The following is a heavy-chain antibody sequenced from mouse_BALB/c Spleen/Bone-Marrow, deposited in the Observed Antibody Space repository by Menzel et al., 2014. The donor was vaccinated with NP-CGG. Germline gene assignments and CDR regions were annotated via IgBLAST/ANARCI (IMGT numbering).Heavy chain of an antibody. J-gene: IGHJ3*01. CDR2: INPSTGYT. Sequence: QVQLQQSGAELAKPGASVKMSCKASGYTFTNYWMHWVKQGPGQGLEWIGYINPSTGYTEYNQKFKDKATLTADKSSSTAYMQLSSLTSEDSAVYYCARRGIYYGNYFAYWGQGTLVTVSA. CDR3: ARRGIYYGNYFAY. CDR1: GYTFTNYW. D-gene: IGHD2-1*01. V-gene: IGHV1-7*01.